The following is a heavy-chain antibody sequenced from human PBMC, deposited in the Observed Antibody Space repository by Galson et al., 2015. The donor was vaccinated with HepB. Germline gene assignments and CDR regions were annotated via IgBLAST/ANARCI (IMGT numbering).Heavy chain of an antibody. CDR2: MNPNSGNT. J-gene: IGHJ6*02. D-gene: IGHD3-16*02. V-gene: IGHV1-8*01. CDR1: GYTFTSHD. CDR3: ARGPRDDYVWGSYRYRGDV. Sequence: SVKVSCKASGYTFTSHDIIWVRQATGQGLEWMGWMNPNSGNTGYAEKFKGRVTMTRETSKSTAYMELSSLTSEDTAVYYCARGPRDDYVWGSYRYRGDVWGQGTTVTVSS.